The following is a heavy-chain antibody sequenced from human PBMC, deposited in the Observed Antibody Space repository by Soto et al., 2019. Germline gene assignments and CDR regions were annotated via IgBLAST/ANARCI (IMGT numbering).Heavy chain of an antibody. Sequence: GGSLRLSCAASGFTFSNAWMSWVRQAPGKGLEWVGRIKSKTDGGTTDYAAPVKGRLTIERDDSKTRLYLQMNSLKTEDTAVYYCTTGKVAAMNYYYYYMDVWGKGTTVTVSS. CDR2: IKSKTDGGTT. D-gene: IGHD2-15*01. CDR1: GFTFSNAW. J-gene: IGHJ6*03. V-gene: IGHV3-15*01. CDR3: TTGKVAAMNYYYYYMDV.